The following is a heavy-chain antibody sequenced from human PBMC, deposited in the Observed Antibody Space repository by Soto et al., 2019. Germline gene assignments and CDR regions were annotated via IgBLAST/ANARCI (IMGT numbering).Heavy chain of an antibody. CDR1: GYTFTSYD. CDR2: MNPNSGNT. D-gene: IGHD3-22*01. CDR3: ARGRVYDSSGYFTYNWFDP. Sequence: ASVKVSCKASGYTFTSYDINWVRQATGQGLEWMGWMNPNSGNTGYAQKFQGRVTMTRNTSISTAYMELSSLRSEDTAVYSCARGRVYDSSGYFTYNWFDPWGQGTLVTVSS. J-gene: IGHJ5*02. V-gene: IGHV1-8*02.